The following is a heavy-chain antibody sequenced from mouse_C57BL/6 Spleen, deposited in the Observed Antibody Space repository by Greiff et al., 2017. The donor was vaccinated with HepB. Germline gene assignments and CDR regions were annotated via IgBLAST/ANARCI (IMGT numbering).Heavy chain of an antibody. V-gene: IGHV4-1*01. D-gene: IGHD2-10*02. CDR1: GIAFSRYW. CDR3: ARGYGGKNGDFEV. CDR2: INPDSSTI. J-gene: IGHJ1*03. Sequence: EVKVEESGGGLVQPGGSLKLSCAASGIAFSRYWMSWVRRAPGKGLEWIGEINPDSSTINYAPSLKDKFIISRDNAKNTLYLQMSKVRSEDTALYYCARGYGGKNGDFEVWGTGTTGTVSS.